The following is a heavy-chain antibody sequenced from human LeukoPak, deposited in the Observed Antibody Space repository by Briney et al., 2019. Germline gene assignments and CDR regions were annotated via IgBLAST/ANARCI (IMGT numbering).Heavy chain of an antibody. Sequence: GGSLGPPCAAPGFTLGSVAMTWFRKAPGKGLDWAQGISGSGGSTYYADSVKGRFTISRDNSKNTLYLQMNSLRAEDTAVYYCAKGSYSSGWYESDYWGQGTLVTVSS. V-gene: IGHV3-23*01. D-gene: IGHD6-19*01. J-gene: IGHJ4*02. CDR1: GFTLGSVA. CDR2: ISGSGGST. CDR3: AKGSYSSGWYESDY.